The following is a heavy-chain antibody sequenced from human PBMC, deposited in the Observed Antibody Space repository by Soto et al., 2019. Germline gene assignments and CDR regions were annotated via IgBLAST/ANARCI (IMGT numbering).Heavy chain of an antibody. Sequence: SVKVSCKASGGTFSNSAISWVRQAPGQGLEWMGGIMPIFRTPDYAQRFQGRVTITADESTSTAYMELSGLRPDDTAVYYCARDKDRQNLAGNYYYILDVWGQGTTVTSP. CDR1: GGTFSNSA. V-gene: IGHV1-69*13. CDR2: IMPIFRTP. CDR3: ARDKDRQNLAGNYYYILDV. D-gene: IGHD3-3*02. J-gene: IGHJ6*02.